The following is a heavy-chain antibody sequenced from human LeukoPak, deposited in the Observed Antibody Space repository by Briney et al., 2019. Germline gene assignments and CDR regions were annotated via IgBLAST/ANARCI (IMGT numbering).Heavy chain of an antibody. D-gene: IGHD6-19*01. CDR2: INHSGST. V-gene: IGHV4-34*01. Sequence: PSETLSLTCTVSGGSISSYYWSWIRQPPGKGLEWIGEINHSGSTNYNPSLKSRVTISVDTSKNQFSLKLSSVTAADTAVYYCARVQNRQWLSIWGQGTMVTVSS. CDR1: GGSISSYY. CDR3: ARVQNRQWLSI. J-gene: IGHJ3*02.